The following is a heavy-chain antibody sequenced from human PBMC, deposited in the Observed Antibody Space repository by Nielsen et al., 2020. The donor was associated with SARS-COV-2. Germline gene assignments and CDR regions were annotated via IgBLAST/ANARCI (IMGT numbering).Heavy chain of an antibody. CDR3: ARDIWGSYRYPDY. CDR2: ISWNSGSI. CDR1: GFTFDDYA. J-gene: IGHJ4*02. D-gene: IGHD3-16*02. Sequence: SLKISCAASGFTFDDYAMHWVRQAPGKGLEWVSGISWNSGSIGYADSVKGRFTISRDNAKNSLYLQMNSLRAEDTAVYYCARDIWGSYRYPDYWGQGTLVTVSS. V-gene: IGHV3-9*01.